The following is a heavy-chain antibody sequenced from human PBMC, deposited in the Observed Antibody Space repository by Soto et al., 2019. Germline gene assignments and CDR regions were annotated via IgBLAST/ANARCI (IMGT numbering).Heavy chain of an antibody. Sequence: PGGSLRLSCTASGFTFGDYAMSWFRQAPGKGLEWVGFIRSKAYGGTTEYAASVKGRFTISRDDSKSIAYLQMNSLKTEDTAVYYCTRLNDFGWLNYYFDYWGQGTLVTVSS. J-gene: IGHJ4*02. CDR2: IRSKAYGGTT. D-gene: IGHD3-22*01. CDR1: GFTFGDYA. CDR3: TRLNDFGWLNYYFDY. V-gene: IGHV3-49*03.